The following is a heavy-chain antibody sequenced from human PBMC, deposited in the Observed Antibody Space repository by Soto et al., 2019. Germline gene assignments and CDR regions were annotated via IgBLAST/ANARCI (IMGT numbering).Heavy chain of an antibody. CDR1: GYTFTSYD. CDR2: MNPNSGNT. J-gene: IGHJ4*02. V-gene: IGHV1-8*01. CDR3: ARGRENSFYDFWSGYYYEIDY. D-gene: IGHD3-3*01. Sequence: EASVKVSCKASGYTFTSYDINWVRQATGQGLEWMGWMNPNSGNTGYAQKFQGRVTMTRNTSISTAYMELSSLRSEDTAVYYCARGRENSFYDFWSGYYYEIDYWGQGTLVTVSS.